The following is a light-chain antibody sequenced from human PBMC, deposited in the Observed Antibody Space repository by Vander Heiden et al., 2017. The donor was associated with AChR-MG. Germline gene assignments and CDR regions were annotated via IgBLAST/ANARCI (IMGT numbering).Light chain of an antibody. CDR3: QQYNNWPPTYT. J-gene: IGKJ2*01. V-gene: IGKV3-15*01. CDR1: QSIRSN. Sequence: EMVMTHSPATLSVSPGERATLSCRGSQSIRSNLAWYQQKPGQAPRLLIYGASARATGIPARFSGSGSGTEFTLTISSLQSEDMAVYYCQQYNNWPPTYTFGQGTKLEIQ. CDR2: GAS.